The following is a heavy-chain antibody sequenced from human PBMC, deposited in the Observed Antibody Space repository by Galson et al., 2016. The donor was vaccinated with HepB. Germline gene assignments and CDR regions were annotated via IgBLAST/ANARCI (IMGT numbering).Heavy chain of an antibody. CDR3: ARLGYYYASGNDY. Sequence: LSLTCAVSGASLTGYYWTWIRQPPGKGLEWIGEIDHSGNMNFNPSLKSRVTLTTDTSKKQFSLNLTSVTAADTAVYYCARLGYYYASGNDYWGQGTLITVSS. CDR1: GASLTGYY. CDR2: IDHSGNM. V-gene: IGHV4-34*01. J-gene: IGHJ4*02. D-gene: IGHD3-10*01.